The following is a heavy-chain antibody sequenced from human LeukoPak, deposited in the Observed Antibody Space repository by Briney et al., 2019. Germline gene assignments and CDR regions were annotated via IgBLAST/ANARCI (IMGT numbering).Heavy chain of an antibody. Sequence: PGGSLRLSCAASGFTFSSYSMNWVRQAPGKGLEWVSSISSSGSYIYYADSVKGRFTISRDNAKNSLYLQMNSLRAEDTAVYYCARDHRDAFDYWGQGTLVTVSP. CDR1: GFTFSSYS. CDR3: ARDHRDAFDY. J-gene: IGHJ4*02. V-gene: IGHV3-21*01. CDR2: ISSSGSYI. D-gene: IGHD1-14*01.